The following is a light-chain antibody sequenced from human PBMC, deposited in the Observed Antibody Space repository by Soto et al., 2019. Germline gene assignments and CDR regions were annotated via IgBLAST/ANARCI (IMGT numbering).Light chain of an antibody. Sequence: EIVMTQSPATLSLSHGERATLSCRASQTVNSNLAWYQQKPGQAPRLLIYGASTRATGIPARFSGSGSGTEFTLTISSLQSEDFAVYYCQQYNNWPRTFAQGTKVDIK. J-gene: IGKJ1*01. CDR1: QTVNSN. CDR3: QQYNNWPRT. V-gene: IGKV3-15*01. CDR2: GAS.